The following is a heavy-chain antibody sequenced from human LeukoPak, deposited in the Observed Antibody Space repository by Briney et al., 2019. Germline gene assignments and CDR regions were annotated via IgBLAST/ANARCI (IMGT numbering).Heavy chain of an antibody. Sequence: GGSLRLXCAASGFAFSSDSMNWVRQAPGKGLEWVSSIGSSSSSIYYADSLKGRFTISRDNAKNSLYLQMNSLRAEDTAVYYCARESGGNFGEAFDIWGQGTMVTVSS. V-gene: IGHV3-21*01. CDR3: ARESGGNFGEAFDI. J-gene: IGHJ3*02. CDR1: GFAFSSDS. D-gene: IGHD4-23*01. CDR2: IGSSSSSI.